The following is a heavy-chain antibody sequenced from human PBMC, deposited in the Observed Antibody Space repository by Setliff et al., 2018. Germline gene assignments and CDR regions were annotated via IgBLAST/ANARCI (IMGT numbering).Heavy chain of an antibody. CDR1: GFTFSTYW. V-gene: IGHV3-7*01. CDR2: IRQDGSEK. Sequence: PGGSLRLSCAASGFTFSTYWMSWVRQAPGKGLEWVANIRQDGSEKYYVDSVKGRFSISRDNAKNSLYLQVNSLRAEDTAVYYCARDPHFDSWGQGTLVTVSS. J-gene: IGHJ4*02. CDR3: ARDPHFDS.